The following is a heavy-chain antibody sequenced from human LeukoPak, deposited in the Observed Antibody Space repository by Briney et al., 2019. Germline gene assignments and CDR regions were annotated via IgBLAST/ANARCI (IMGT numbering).Heavy chain of an antibody. CDR3: AKERGVGARFDY. D-gene: IGHD1-26*01. CDR2: ISHDGSNK. Sequence: PGGSLRLSCAASGFTFSSYAMHWVRQAPGKGLEWVAVISHDGSNKYYTDSVKGRFTISRDNSKNTLYLQMNSLRAEDTAVYYCAKERGVGARFDYWGQGTLVTVSS. CDR1: GFTFSSYA. J-gene: IGHJ4*02. V-gene: IGHV3-30-3*01.